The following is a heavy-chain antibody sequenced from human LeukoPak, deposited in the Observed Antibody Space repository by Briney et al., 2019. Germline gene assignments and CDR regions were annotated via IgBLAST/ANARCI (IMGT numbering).Heavy chain of an antibody. D-gene: IGHD1-26*01. Sequence: SETLSLTCTVSGGSISSYYWSWIRQPPGKGLEWIGYIYYSGSTYYNPSLKSRVTISVDTSKNQFSLELSSVTAADTAVYYCARDPYSGSYWGTFDYWGQGTLVTVSS. CDR3: ARDPYSGSYWGTFDY. J-gene: IGHJ4*02. CDR1: GGSISSYY. CDR2: IYYSGST. V-gene: IGHV4-59*01.